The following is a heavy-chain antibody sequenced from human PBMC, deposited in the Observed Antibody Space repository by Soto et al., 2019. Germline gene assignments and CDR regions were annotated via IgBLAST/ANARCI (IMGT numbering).Heavy chain of an antibody. D-gene: IGHD1-26*01. J-gene: IGHJ5*02. CDR2: ISYDGSNK. V-gene: IGHV3-30*18. Sequence: QVPLVESGGGVVQPGRSLRLSCAASGFTFSSYGMHWVRQAPGKGLEWVAVISYDGSNKYYADSVKGRFTISRDNTKNSLYLQMNSRRAEDTAVYYCAKVDPGRGFDPWGQGTLVTVSS. CDR3: AKVDPGRGFDP. CDR1: GFTFSSYG.